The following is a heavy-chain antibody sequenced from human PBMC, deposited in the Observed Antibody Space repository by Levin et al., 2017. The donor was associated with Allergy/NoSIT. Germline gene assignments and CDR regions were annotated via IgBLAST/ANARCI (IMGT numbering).Heavy chain of an antibody. CDR2: IGGTTSTI. Sequence: QPGGSLRLSCAASGFTFSTYSMHWVRQAPGKGLEWVSYIGGTTSTILYADSVKGRFTISRDNAKNSLYLQMNSLRDEDTAVYYCARGFAVDRSYFDYWGQGTLVTVSS. J-gene: IGHJ4*02. D-gene: IGHD2-15*01. CDR1: GFTFSTYS. V-gene: IGHV3-48*02. CDR3: ARGFAVDRSYFDY.